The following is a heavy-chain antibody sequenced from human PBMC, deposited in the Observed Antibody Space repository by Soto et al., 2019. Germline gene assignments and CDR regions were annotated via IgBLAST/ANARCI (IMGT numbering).Heavy chain of an antibody. V-gene: IGHV4-39*01. D-gene: IGHD2-15*01. CDR3: GRRGGSMCSRAGPSYGTAV. J-gene: IGHJ6*01. Sequence: SQTLSLTCTVSGCSISRSSYYGWGLRQPPGKGLEWNGSIYYSGSTYYNPSLKSRITITVDTSKNQLSLKLSSVTAADTAVDYCGRRGGSMCSRAGPSYGTAV. CDR2: IYYSGST. CDR1: GCSISRSSYY.